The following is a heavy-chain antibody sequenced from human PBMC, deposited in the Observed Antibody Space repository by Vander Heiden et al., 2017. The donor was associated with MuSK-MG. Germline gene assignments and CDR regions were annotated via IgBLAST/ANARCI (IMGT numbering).Heavy chain of an antibody. D-gene: IGHD6-19*01. V-gene: IGHV3-33*01. CDR1: GFTFSRHD. CDR3: ARAQASGWFDY. Sequence: QVQLVESGGDVVQPGRSLRLSCAASGFTFSRHDMHWVRQAPGKGLEWVAVIWYDGSKEYYGDSVKGRFTISRDNSKNTVFLQMNSLRAEDTAVYYCARAQASGWFDYWGQGSLVTVSS. CDR2: IWYDGSKE. J-gene: IGHJ4*02.